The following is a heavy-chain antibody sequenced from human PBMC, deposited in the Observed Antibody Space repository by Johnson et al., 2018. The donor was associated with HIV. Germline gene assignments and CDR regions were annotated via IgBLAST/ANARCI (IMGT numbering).Heavy chain of an antibody. J-gene: IGHJ3*01. V-gene: IGHV3-30*02. Sequence: QVQLVESGGGVVQPGGSLRLSCAASGFTFSSYGMHWVRQAPGKGLQWVAFIRYDGSNKYYADSVKGRFSISRDNAKNSLYVQMNGLRTEDTALYYCAREISRYYYDYAAFDLWGQGTMVTVSS. CDR2: IRYDGSNK. CDR1: GFTFSSYG. CDR3: AREISRYYYDYAAFDL. D-gene: IGHD3-22*01.